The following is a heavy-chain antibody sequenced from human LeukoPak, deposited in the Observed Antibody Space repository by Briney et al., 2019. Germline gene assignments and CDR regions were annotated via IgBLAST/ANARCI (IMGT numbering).Heavy chain of an antibody. CDR3: ARGIVGATRGLFDY. CDR1: GGPFSGYY. J-gene: IGHJ4*02. D-gene: IGHD1-26*01. V-gene: IGHV4-34*01. CDR2: INHSGST. Sequence: SETLSLTCAVYGGPFSGYYWSWIRQSPGKGLESIGEINHSGSTNYNPSLKSRVTISVDTSMNQFSLKLSSVTAADTAVYYCARGIVGATRGLFDYWGQGILVTVSS.